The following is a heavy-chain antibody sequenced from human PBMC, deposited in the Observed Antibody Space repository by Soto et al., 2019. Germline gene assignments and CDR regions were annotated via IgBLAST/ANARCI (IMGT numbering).Heavy chain of an antibody. D-gene: IGHD3-3*01. Sequence: SETLSLTCAVYGGSVNGHYWNWIRQPPGKGLEWIGEINHTGGTHYNPSLKSRVTMSVDTSKNQFSLRLSSVTAADTAIYYCATRITVFGLLIPPFDPWGQGTQVTVSS. CDR3: ATRITVFGLLIPPFDP. CDR1: GGSVNGHY. CDR2: INHTGGT. V-gene: IGHV4-34*01. J-gene: IGHJ5*02.